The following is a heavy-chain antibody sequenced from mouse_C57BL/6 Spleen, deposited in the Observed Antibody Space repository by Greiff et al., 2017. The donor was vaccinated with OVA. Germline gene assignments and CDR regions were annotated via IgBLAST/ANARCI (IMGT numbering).Heavy chain of an antibody. J-gene: IGHJ2*01. CDR1: GYTFTGYE. V-gene: IGHV1-15*01. D-gene: IGHD4-1*01. Sequence: VQLQQSGAELVRPGASVTLSCKASGYTFTGYEMNWVKQTPVHGLEWIGAIDPESGGTSYNQKFKGKAILTADKSSSTAYMELRSLTSEDSAVXDCTSNCNVRIDYWGQGTTLTVSS. CDR2: IDPESGGT. CDR3: TSNCNVRIDY.